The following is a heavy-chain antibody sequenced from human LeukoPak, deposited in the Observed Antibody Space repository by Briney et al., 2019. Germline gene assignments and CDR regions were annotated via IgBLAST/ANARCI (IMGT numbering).Heavy chain of an antibody. V-gene: IGHV3-23*01. CDR3: AKDGRSYYYDSSGYYDY. CDR2: ISGSGGST. CDR1: GFTFSSYA. J-gene: IGHJ4*02. Sequence: GGSLRLSCAASGFTFSSYAMSWVRQAPGKGLEWVSAISGSGGSTYYADSVKGRFTISRDNSKNTLYLQMNSLRAEDTAVYYCAKDGRSYYYDSSGYYDYWGQGTLVTVSS. D-gene: IGHD3-22*01.